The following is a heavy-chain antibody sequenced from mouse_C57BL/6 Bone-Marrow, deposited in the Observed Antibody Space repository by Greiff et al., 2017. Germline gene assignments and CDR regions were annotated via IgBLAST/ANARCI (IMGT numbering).Heavy chain of an antibody. Sequence: EVMLVESGGGLVKPGGSLKLSCAASGFTFSDYGMHWVRQAPEKGLEWVAYISSGSSTNYYADTVKGRFTISRDNAKNNLFLQMTSLRSEDTAIYYCARRGDPLNYFDYWGQGTTLTVSS. CDR3: ARRGDPLNYFDY. V-gene: IGHV5-17*01. D-gene: IGHD3-3*01. CDR2: ISSGSSTN. J-gene: IGHJ2*01. CDR1: GFTFSDYG.